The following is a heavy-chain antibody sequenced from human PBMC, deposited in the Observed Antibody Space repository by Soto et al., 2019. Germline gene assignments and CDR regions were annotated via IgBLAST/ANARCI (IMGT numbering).Heavy chain of an antibody. J-gene: IGHJ4*02. CDR1: GYRFTNYA. Sequence: QVLLVQSGAEVEKPGASVKVSCKASGYRFTNYAIHWVRQAPGQSLEWMGWINAGNGNTKYSQRFQGRVTITRDTSASTDYMELSSQRSEDTAMYYCARDGSYCSGGSCYSFDFWGQGTLVNVSS. D-gene: IGHD2-15*01. CDR2: INAGNGNT. CDR3: ARDGSYCSGGSCYSFDF. V-gene: IGHV1-3*01.